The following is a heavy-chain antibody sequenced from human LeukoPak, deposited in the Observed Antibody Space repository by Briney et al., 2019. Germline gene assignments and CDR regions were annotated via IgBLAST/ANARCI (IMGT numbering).Heavy chain of an antibody. D-gene: IGHD2-21*02. CDR2: ISSSSSYI. Sequence: GGPLRLSCAASAFSLNAYNMNWVRQAPGKGLEWVSSISSSSSYIYYADSVKGRFTISRDNAKNSLYLQMNSLRAEDTAVYYCARDMDRSVTATPLLDYWGQGTLVTVSS. CDR1: AFSLNAYN. J-gene: IGHJ4*02. V-gene: IGHV3-21*01. CDR3: ARDMDRSVTATPLLDY.